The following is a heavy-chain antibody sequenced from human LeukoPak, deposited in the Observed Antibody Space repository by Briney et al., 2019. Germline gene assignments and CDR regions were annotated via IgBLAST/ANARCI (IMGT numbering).Heavy chain of an antibody. CDR2: INPNSGGT. Sequence: ASVKVSCKASRYNFTGYYMHWVRQAPGQGLEWMGWINPNSGGTNYAQKFQGRVTMTRDTSISTAYMELSRLRSDDTAVYYCARHDYYDSSGYYPDAFDIWGQGTMVTVSS. J-gene: IGHJ3*02. D-gene: IGHD3-22*01. CDR1: RYNFTGYY. V-gene: IGHV1-2*02. CDR3: ARHDYYDSSGYYPDAFDI.